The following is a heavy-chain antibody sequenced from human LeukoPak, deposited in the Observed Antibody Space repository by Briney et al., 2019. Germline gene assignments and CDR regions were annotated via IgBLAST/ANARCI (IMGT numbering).Heavy chain of an antibody. CDR2: ISSDSGTL. CDR3: ATPFDY. Sequence: GGSLRLSCAASGFTFRTESMHWVRQAPGKGLEWVSYISSDSGTLYYADSVKGRFTISRDNAKNLLYLQMNSLRAEDTAVYYCATPFDYWGQGTLVTVSS. J-gene: IGHJ4*02. V-gene: IGHV3-48*01. CDR1: GFTFRTES.